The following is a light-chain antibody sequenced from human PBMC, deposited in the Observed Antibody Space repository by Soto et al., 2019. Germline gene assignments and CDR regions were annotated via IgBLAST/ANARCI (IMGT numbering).Light chain of an antibody. CDR1: SSDVGGYNY. J-gene: IGLJ6*01. CDR2: DVS. Sequence: QSALTQPASVAGSPGQSITISCTGTSSDVGGYNYVSWYQQHPGKAPKLMLYDVSNRPSGVSNRFSGSNSGNTASLTISWLQAEDADDYYCSSYTSSSTRVFGTGNKVTVL. CDR3: SSYTSSSTRV. V-gene: IGLV2-14*01.